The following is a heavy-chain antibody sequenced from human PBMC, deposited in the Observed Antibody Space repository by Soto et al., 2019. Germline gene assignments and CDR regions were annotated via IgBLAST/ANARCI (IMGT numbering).Heavy chain of an antibody. CDR2: VSNSGSMI. J-gene: IGHJ6*02. CDR1: GFAFSGYG. Sequence: GGSLRLSCEAFGFAFSGYGMNWVRQAPGKGLEWISSVSNSGSMIHYSASVKGRSTISRGNAMNSLYLQMNSLSDEDTAVYYCARGGWNYDCIDVWGQGTTVTVSS. V-gene: IGHV3-48*02. D-gene: IGHD3-3*01. CDR3: ARGGWNYDCIDV.